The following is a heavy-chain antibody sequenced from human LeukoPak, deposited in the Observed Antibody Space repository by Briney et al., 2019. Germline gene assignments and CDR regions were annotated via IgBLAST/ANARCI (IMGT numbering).Heavy chain of an antibody. V-gene: IGHV3-23*01. CDR3: AKDRGIISDY. D-gene: IGHD3-10*01. CDR1: GFIFSSYS. J-gene: IGHJ4*02. CDR2: ISGSGGST. Sequence: GGSLRLSCAVSGFIFSSYSMSWVRQAPGKGLEWVSAISGSGGSTYYADSVKGRFTISRDNSKNTLYLQMNSLRAEDTAVYYCAKDRGIISDYWGQGTLVTVSS.